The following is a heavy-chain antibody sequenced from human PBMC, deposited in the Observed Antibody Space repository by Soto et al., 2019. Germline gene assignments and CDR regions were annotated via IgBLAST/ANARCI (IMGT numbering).Heavy chain of an antibody. CDR3: ATRSTTQDVVEV. Sequence: QVQLQESGPGLVKPSGTLSLTCAVSGGSISTSVWWTWVRQPPGKGLEWIGEIFHSRSINYNPSLPNRVTISADSSQSQCALKLTSLTAADTALYYCATRSTTQDVVEVWGQGTMVTVSS. D-gene: IGHD1-26*01. V-gene: IGHV4-4*02. J-gene: IGHJ3*01. CDR2: IFHSRSI. CDR1: GGSISTSVW.